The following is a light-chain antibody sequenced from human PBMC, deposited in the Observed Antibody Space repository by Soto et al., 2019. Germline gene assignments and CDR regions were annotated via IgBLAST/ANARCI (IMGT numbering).Light chain of an antibody. Sequence: QSALTQPASVSGSPGQSITIACTGTSSDIGGYNHVSWYQVHPGKAPRLVIYDVSIRPPAVSDRFSGSTSGNTASLTISGLQAEDEAVYYCSSYTATRTVVFVGGTKLTVL. CDR3: SSYTATRTVV. V-gene: IGLV2-14*03. J-gene: IGLJ3*02. CDR2: DVS. CDR1: SSDIGGYNH.